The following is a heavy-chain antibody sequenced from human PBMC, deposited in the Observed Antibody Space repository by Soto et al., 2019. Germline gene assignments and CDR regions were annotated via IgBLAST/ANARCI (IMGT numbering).Heavy chain of an antibody. D-gene: IGHD4-17*01. CDR3: ARDIDYGDFGFDY. J-gene: IGHJ4*02. CDR1: GFTFSSYS. Sequence: SLRLSCAASGFTFSSYSMNWVRQAPGKGLEWVSSISSSSSYIYYADSVKGRFTISRDNAKNSLYLQMNSLRAEDTAVYYCARDIDYGDFGFDYWGQGTLVTVSS. V-gene: IGHV3-21*01. CDR2: ISSSSSYI.